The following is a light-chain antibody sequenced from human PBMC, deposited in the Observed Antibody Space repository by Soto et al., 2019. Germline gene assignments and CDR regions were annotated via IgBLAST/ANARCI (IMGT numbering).Light chain of an antibody. CDR1: QGISSY. V-gene: IGKV1-9*01. Sequence: DIQLTQSPSFLSASVGDRVTITCLASQGISSYLAWYQQKPGKAPNLLIYAASTLQSGVPSRFSGSGSGTDFTLTISSLQPEDSATYHCQQLDTYPLTFGGGTKVEIK. J-gene: IGKJ4*01. CDR3: QQLDTYPLT. CDR2: AAS.